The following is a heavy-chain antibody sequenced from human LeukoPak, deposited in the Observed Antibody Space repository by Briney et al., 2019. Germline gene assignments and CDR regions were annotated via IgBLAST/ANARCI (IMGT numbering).Heavy chain of an antibody. D-gene: IGHD2-15*01. CDR2: ISSSGSTI. CDR1: GFTFSSYE. J-gene: IGHJ5*02. Sequence: PGGSLRLSCAAPGFTFSSYEMNWVRQAPGKGLEWVSYISSSGSTIYYADSVKGRFTISRDNAKNSLYLQMNSLRAEDTAVYYCARDLGYCSGGSCYRRFDPWGQGTLVTVSS. CDR3: ARDLGYCSGGSCYRRFDP. V-gene: IGHV3-48*03.